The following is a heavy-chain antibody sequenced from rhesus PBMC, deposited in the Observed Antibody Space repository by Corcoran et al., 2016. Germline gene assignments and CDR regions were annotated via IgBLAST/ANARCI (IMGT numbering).Heavy chain of an antibody. Sequence: QLQLQESGPGLVKPSETLSLTCAVSGGSISSHYWSWIRQPPGKGLEWIGRISGRGGSTNDNPSLKSRVTISTDTSKNQFSLKLSSVTAADTAVYYCARVGYNWNWGNFDYWGQGVLVTVSS. CDR3: ARVGYNWNWGNFDY. J-gene: IGHJ4*01. V-gene: IGHV4-173*01. CDR1: GGSISSHY. D-gene: IGHD1-26*01. CDR2: ISGRGGST.